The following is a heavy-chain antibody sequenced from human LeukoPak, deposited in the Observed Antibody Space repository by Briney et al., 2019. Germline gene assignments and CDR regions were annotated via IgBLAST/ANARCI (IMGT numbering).Heavy chain of an antibody. V-gene: IGHV1-69*13. Sequence: ASVKVSCKASGGTFSSYAISWVRQAPGQGLEWMGGIIPIFGTANYAQKFQGRVTITADESTSTAYMELSSLRSEDTAVYYCASPSSSWYSYYGMDVWGQRTTVTVSS. D-gene: IGHD6-13*01. CDR2: IIPIFGTA. CDR3: ASPSSSWYSYYGMDV. CDR1: GGTFSSYA. J-gene: IGHJ6*02.